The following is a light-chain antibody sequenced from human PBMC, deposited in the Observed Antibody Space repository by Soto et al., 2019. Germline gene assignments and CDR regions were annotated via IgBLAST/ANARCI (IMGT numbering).Light chain of an antibody. J-gene: IGLJ1*01. CDR3: SSYAGSYTYV. CDR1: SRDVGGYDY. CDR2: DVT. V-gene: IGLV2-11*01. Sequence: QSVLTQPRSVSGSPGQSVTISCTGTSRDVGGYDYVSWYQQHPGKAPKLMIYDVTKRPSGVPDRFSGSKSGNTASLTISGLQAEDEADYFCSSYAGSYTYVFXVGTKLTVL.